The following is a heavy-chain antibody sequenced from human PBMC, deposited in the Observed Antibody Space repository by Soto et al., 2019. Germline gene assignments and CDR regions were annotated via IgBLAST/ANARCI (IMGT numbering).Heavy chain of an antibody. D-gene: IGHD3-22*01. J-gene: IGHJ4*02. V-gene: IGHV1-69*01. CDR2: IIPIFGTA. CDR1: GGTFSSYA. Sequence: QEQLVQSGAEVKKPGSSVKVSCKASGGTFSSYAISWVRQAPGQGLEWMGGIIPIFGTANYAQKFQGRVTITADESTSTAYMELSSMRSEDTAVYYCARDGGASYYDSSGYAGVDYWGQGTLVTVSS. CDR3: ARDGGASYYDSSGYAGVDY.